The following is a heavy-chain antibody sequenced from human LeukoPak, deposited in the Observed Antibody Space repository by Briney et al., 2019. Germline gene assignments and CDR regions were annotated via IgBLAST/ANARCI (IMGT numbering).Heavy chain of an antibody. CDR3: ARENTMVRGAFDAFDI. V-gene: IGHV4-59*01. CDR2: IDYGGST. J-gene: IGHJ3*02. D-gene: IGHD3-10*01. CDR1: GGSISRYY. Sequence: SETLSLTCTVSGGSISRYYWSWIRQPPGKGLEWIGYIDYGGSTNSNPSLKSRVSVSVDTSNNQFSLKLSSVTAADTAVYYCARENTMVRGAFDAFDIWGQGTMVTVSS.